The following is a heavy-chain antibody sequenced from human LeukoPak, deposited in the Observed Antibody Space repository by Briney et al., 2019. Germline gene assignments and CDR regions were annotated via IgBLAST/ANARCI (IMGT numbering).Heavy chain of an antibody. CDR3: AILPPSGYSARPDAFDI. D-gene: IGHD3-22*01. J-gene: IGHJ3*02. CDR2: VSWNSGTI. V-gene: IGHV3-9*01. CDR1: GFTFDDYA. Sequence: PGGSLRLSCAASGFTFDDYAMFWVRQPPGKGLEWVSGVSWNSGTIGYADSVRGRVTISRDNAKNSLYLQMNSLRAEDTALYYCAILPPSGYSARPDAFDIWGQGTMVTVSS.